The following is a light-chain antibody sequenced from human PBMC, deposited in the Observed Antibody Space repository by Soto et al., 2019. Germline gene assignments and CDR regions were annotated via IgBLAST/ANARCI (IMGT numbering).Light chain of an antibody. CDR3: HQYYGTST. CDR2: WAS. Sequence: DIVVTQSPDSLAVSLGERATIDCKSSQSLLFSSNNKNYLAWYQKKPGQPPRLLISWASTRESGVPDRFSGSGSGTDFTLTISSLQPEDVAVYYCHQYYGTSTFXQGTKVDIK. V-gene: IGKV4-1*01. J-gene: IGKJ1*01. CDR1: QSLLFSSNNKNY.